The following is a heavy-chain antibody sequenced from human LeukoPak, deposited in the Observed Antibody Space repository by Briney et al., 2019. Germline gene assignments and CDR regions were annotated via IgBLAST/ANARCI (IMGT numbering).Heavy chain of an antibody. J-gene: IGHJ6*04. CDR2: ISSSSSYI. D-gene: IGHD3-10*02. CDR3: AELGITMIGGV. V-gene: IGHV3-21*01. Sequence: GGSLRLSCGTSGFTFSSYSMNWVRQAPGKGLEWVSSISSSSSYIYYADSVKGRFTISRDNAKNSLYLQMNSLRAEDTAVYYCAELGITMIGGVWGKGTTVTISS. CDR1: GFTFSSYS.